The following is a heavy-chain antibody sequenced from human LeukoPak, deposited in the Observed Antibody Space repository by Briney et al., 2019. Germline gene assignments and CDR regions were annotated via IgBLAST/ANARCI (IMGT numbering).Heavy chain of an antibody. D-gene: IGHD3-22*01. CDR3: ARAPYYYDSSGYWNY. CDR1: GGSISSSSCY. J-gene: IGHJ4*02. CDR2: INHSGST. V-gene: IGHV4-39*07. Sequence: PSETLSLACTVSGGSISSSSCYWGWIRQPPGKGLEWIGEINHSGSTNYNPSLKSRVTISVDTSKNQFSLKLNSVTAADTAVYYCARAPYYYDSSGYWNYWGQGTLVTVSS.